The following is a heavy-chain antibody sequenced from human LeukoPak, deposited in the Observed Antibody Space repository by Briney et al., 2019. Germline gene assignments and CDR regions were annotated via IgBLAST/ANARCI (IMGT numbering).Heavy chain of an antibody. CDR1: GFTFSSYA. V-gene: IGHV3-23*01. CDR3: ARDRLHYGEYEKTLDY. Sequence: GGSLRLSCAASGFTFSSYAMSWVRQAPGKGLEWVSAISGSGGSTYYADSVKGRFTISRDNAKNSLYLQMNSLRVDDTAVYYCARDRLHYGEYEKTLDYWGQGTLVTVSS. CDR2: ISGSGGST. J-gene: IGHJ4*02. D-gene: IGHD4-17*01.